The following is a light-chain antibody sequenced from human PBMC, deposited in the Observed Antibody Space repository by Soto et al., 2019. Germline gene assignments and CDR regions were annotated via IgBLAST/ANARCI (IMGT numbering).Light chain of an antibody. CDR1: QSVSNSH. CDR2: AAS. J-gene: IGKJ4*01. Sequence: EIVLTQSPATLSLSPGERATLSCRASQSVSNSHLAWYQHKRGQSPRLLIYAASSRATGISDRFSGSGSGTDFTLTSSRLEPEDFAVYYCQQYDRSPLFGGGTKVE. CDR3: QQYDRSPL. V-gene: IGKV3-20*01.